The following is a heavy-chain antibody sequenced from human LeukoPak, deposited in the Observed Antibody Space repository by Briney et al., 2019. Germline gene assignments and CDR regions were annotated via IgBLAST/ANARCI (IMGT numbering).Heavy chain of an antibody. J-gene: IGHJ5*02. CDR2: IYHTGST. V-gene: IGHV4-4*02. D-gene: IGHD2-2*01. CDR1: GGSMSTTNW. Sequence: SETLSLTCAVSGGSMSTTNWWNWVRQPPGQGLEWIGEIYHTGSTNYNPSLKSRVTISVDKSKNQFSLKLSSVTAADTAVYYCARVRSSTNLNWFDPWGQGTLVTVSS. CDR3: ARVRSSTNLNWFDP.